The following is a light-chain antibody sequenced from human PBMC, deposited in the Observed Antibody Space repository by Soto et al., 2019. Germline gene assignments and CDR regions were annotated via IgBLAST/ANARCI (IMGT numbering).Light chain of an antibody. CDR2: AAS. J-gene: IGKJ1*01. CDR3: QQTDSFPRT. CDR1: QGVSSW. Sequence: DIQMTQSPSSVSASVGDTVTITCRASQGVSSWLAWYQQKPGEAPKLLIYAASTLQSGVPSRFSGTGTGTDFTLTISSLQPEDFATYYCQQTDSFPRTFGQGTKVGIK. V-gene: IGKV1-12*01.